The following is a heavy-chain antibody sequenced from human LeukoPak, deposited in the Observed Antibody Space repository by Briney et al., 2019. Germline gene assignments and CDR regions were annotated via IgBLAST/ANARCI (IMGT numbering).Heavy chain of an antibody. CDR3: ARARFASSSRAGWLDP. V-gene: IGHV4-59*01. CDR1: GGSISIYN. J-gene: IGHJ5*02. D-gene: IGHD6-13*01. Sequence: PSETLCLTRTVSGGSISIYNWSWSRQPPGKGLGWMGYIDDSGSTTYDPSLKRRVPISVDTSKNQFSLKLHSVTAADTAVYYCARARFASSSRAGWLDPWGQGTLVTVSS. CDR2: IDDSGST.